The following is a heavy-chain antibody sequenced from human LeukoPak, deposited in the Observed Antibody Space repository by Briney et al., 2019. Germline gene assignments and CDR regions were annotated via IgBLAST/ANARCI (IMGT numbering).Heavy chain of an antibody. CDR3: ARVGSGWDDAFDI. Sequence: GGSLRLSCAASVFTFSDSYMSWIRQAPGKGLEWVSYISSSGSTIYYADSVKGRFTISRDNAKNSLYLQMNSLRAEDTAVYYCARVGSGWDDAFDIWGQGTMVTVSS. D-gene: IGHD6-19*01. CDR1: VFTFSDSY. J-gene: IGHJ3*02. CDR2: ISSSGSTI. V-gene: IGHV3-11*01.